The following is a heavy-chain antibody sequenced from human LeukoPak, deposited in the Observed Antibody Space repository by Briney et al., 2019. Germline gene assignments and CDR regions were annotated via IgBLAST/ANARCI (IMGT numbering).Heavy chain of an antibody. D-gene: IGHD6-6*01. Sequence: GESLQISCKGSGYIFTSYWIGWVRQMPGKGLEWMGIIYPGDSDTRYSPSFQGQVTISADKSISTAYLQWSSLKASDTAMYYCVARPSPYDAFDIWGQGTMVTVSS. CDR1: GYIFTSYW. J-gene: IGHJ3*02. V-gene: IGHV5-51*01. CDR3: VARPSPYDAFDI. CDR2: IYPGDSDT.